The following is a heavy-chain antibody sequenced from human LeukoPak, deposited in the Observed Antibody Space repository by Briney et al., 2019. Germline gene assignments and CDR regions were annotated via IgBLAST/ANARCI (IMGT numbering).Heavy chain of an antibody. D-gene: IGHD3-22*01. CDR3: ARQSTSYDSSGYYYNY. J-gene: IGHJ4*02. V-gene: IGHV5-51*01. Sequence: RGESLKISCKASGYSFTSYWIGWVRQMPGKGLEWTGIIYPGDSDTRYSPSFQGQVTISADKSISTAYLQWSSLKASDTARYYCARQSTSYDSSGYYYNYWGQGTLVTVSS. CDR2: IYPGDSDT. CDR1: GYSFTSYW.